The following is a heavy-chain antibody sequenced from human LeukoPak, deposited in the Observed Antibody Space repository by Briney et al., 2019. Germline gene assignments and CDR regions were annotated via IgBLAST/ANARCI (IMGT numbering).Heavy chain of an antibody. V-gene: IGHV3-23*01. Sequence: GGSLRLSCAASGFTISSYAMSWVRQAPGKGPEWVSAISGSGGSTYYADSVKGRFTISRDNSKNTLYLQMNSLRAEDTAVYYCAKAPPFISTPVSCQHWGQGTLVTVSS. D-gene: IGHD3-22*01. CDR1: GFTISSYA. J-gene: IGHJ1*01. CDR3: AKAPPFISTPVSCQH. CDR2: ISGSGGST.